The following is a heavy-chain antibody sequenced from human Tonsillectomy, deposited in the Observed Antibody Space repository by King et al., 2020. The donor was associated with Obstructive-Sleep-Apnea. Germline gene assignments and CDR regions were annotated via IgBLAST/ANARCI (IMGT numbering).Heavy chain of an antibody. Sequence: QLVQSGAEVKKPGSSVKVSCKASGGTFSSYAISWVRQAPGQGLEWMGGIIPIFGTANYAQKFQGRVTITADESTSTAYMELSRLRSSDTAVYYCARGNIVVVVAATGGMDVWGQGTTVTVSS. CDR1: GGTFSSYA. CDR3: ARGNIVVVVAATGGMDV. V-gene: IGHV1-69*01. CDR2: IIPIFGTA. J-gene: IGHJ6*02. D-gene: IGHD2-15*01.